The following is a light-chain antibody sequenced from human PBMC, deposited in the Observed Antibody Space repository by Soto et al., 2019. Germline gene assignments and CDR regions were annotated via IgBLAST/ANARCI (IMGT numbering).Light chain of an antibody. V-gene: IGKV1-5*01. CDR2: GAS. J-gene: IGKJ1*01. CDR1: QSISSW. Sequence: DIQMTQSPSTLSASVGDRVTITCRASQSISSWLAWYQQKPGKAPKLLIHGASSLESGVPSRFSGSGSGTEFTLTISSLQPDDSATYYCQQYDTFSTFGQGTKVKIK. CDR3: QQYDTFST.